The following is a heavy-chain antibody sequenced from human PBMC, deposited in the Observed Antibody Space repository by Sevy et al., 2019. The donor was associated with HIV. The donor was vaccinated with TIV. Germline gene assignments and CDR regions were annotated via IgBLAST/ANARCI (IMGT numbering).Heavy chain of an antibody. CDR1: GGSMSGSHYY. J-gene: IGHJ4*01. D-gene: IGHD3-22*01. CDR3: ARNSTGHSFDY. Sequence: SETLSLTCTVSGGSMSGSHYYWGWIRRPPGKGLEWIGSVYYSGSTHYNPSLKSRVTISVDTSKSLLSLELTSVIATDTAVYYCARNSTGHSFDYWGPGTLVTVSS. CDR2: VYYSGST. V-gene: IGHV4-39*01.